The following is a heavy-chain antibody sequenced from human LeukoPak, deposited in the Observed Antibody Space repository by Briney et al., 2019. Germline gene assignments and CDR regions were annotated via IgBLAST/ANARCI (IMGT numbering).Heavy chain of an antibody. CDR3: ARGAYGGDTTMVYPFDY. Sequence: PGGSLRLSCAASGFTFSSYAMHWVRQAPGKGLEWVALILYDGNNKYYADSVKGRFTISRDTSKNTLYLQMNSLRAEDTAVYYCARGAYGGDTTMVYPFDYWGQETLVTVSS. CDR2: ILYDGNNK. CDR1: GFTFSSYA. J-gene: IGHJ4*02. D-gene: IGHD5-18*01. V-gene: IGHV3-30*04.